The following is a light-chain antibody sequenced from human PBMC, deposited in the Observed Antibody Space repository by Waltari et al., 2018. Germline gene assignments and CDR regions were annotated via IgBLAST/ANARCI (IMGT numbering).Light chain of an antibody. V-gene: IGKV3-20*01. Sequence: IGLTQSPGTLSLSPGERATLSCRASQSVSRSLAWYQQKPGQAPKLLIYGASTRATGIPDRFTGSGSGTDFSLTISSLEPEDFAIYCCQHYVRLPATFGQGTKVEIK. CDR1: QSVSRS. CDR3: QHYVRLPAT. J-gene: IGKJ1*01. CDR2: GAS.